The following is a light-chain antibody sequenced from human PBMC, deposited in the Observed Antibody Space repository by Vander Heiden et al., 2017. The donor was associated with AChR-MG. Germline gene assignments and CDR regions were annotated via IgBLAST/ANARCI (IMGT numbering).Light chain of an antibody. CDR1: NLGDTY. Sequence: SYEMTQPPSVSVSPGQPVSINCSAVNLGDTYACRYQQKPGQSPVLVIYQDSKRPSGIPERFSGSNSGNTATLTISGTQAMDEADYYCQAWDSTTGVLFGGGTKLTVL. CDR3: QAWDSTTGVL. J-gene: IGLJ2*01. CDR2: QDS. V-gene: IGLV3-1*01.